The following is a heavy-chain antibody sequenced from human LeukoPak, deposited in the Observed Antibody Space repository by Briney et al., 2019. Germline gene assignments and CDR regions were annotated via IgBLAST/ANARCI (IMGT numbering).Heavy chain of an antibody. Sequence: GGSLRLSCTASGFTFGEYAMSWVRQAPGKGLEWVGMNRSKTYSATTEYAASVKGRFTFSRDDSKGIAYLQMNSLKTEDTAVYYCTRVGRMAVAGNSLDYWGQGTLVTVSA. D-gene: IGHD6-19*01. V-gene: IGHV3-49*04. CDR3: TRVGRMAVAGNSLDY. J-gene: IGHJ4*02. CDR1: GFTFGEYA. CDR2: NRSKTYSATT.